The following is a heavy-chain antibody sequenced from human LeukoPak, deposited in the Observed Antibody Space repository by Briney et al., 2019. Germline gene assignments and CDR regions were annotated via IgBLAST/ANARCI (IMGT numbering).Heavy chain of an antibody. V-gene: IGHV4-61*01. D-gene: IGHD1-26*01. CDR3: ARVPDAWELGSVTSGGEYYFDY. CDR2: IYYSGST. J-gene: IGHJ4*02. CDR1: GGSVSSGSYY. Sequence: SETLSLTCTVSGGSVSSGSYYWSWIRQPPGKGLEWIWYIYYSGSTNYNPSLKSRVTISVDTSKNQFSLKLSSVTAADTAVYYCARVPDAWELGSVTSGGEYYFDYWGQGTLVTVSS.